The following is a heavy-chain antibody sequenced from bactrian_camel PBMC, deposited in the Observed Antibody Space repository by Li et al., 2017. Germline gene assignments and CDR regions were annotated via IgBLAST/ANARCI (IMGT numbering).Heavy chain of an antibody. CDR2: IDSTGAS. J-gene: IGHJ4*01. CDR1: ERGLNRNC. Sequence: HVQLVESGGGSVQPGGSLKLSCIASERGLNRNCMGWSRQAPGKAREAVASIDSTGASTFADSVKGRFTISRDNAKNTVYLQLDSLKTEDTAMYYCAADALPSGASDFNGWGQGTQVTVS. CDR3: AADALPSGASDFNG. D-gene: IGHD1*01. V-gene: IGHV3S53*01.